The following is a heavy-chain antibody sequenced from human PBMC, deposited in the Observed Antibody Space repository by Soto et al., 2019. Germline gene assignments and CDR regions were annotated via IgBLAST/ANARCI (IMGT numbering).Heavy chain of an antibody. Sequence: SETLSLTCSVSPYSISSGYYRGWICQPPGKGLEWIGTVSHSGSTYSYPSLKRRVTISVDTSKNTLYLQMNSLRADDTAVYCCSILGNGYWNFDYWGQGSRGT. J-gene: IGHJ4*02. CDR1: PYSISSGYY. D-gene: IGHD3-22*01. CDR3: SILGNGYWNFDY. CDR2: VSHSGST. V-gene: IGHV4-38-2*01.